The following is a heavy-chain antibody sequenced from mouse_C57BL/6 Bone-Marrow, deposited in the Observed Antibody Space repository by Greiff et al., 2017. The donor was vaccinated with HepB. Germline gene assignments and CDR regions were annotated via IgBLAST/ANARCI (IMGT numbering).Heavy chain of an antibody. Sequence: VQLQQPGAELVMPGASVKLSCKASGYTFTSYWMHWVKQRPGQGLEWIGEIDPSDSYTNYNQKFKGKSTLTVDKSSSTAYMQLSSLTSEDSAVYYCARRYDGAMDYWGQGTSVTVSS. J-gene: IGHJ4*01. CDR3: ARRYDGAMDY. CDR1: GYTFTSYW. D-gene: IGHD2-14*01. CDR2: IDPSDSYT. V-gene: IGHV1-69*01.